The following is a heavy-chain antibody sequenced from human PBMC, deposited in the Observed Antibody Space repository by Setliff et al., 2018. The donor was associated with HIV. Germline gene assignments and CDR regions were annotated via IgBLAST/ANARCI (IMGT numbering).Heavy chain of an antibody. V-gene: IGHV1-3*03. CDR1: GYTFTSYA. CDR2: INAGNGNT. J-gene: IGHJ4*02. CDR3: ARELFVNYYDRSGYHTLGY. D-gene: IGHD3-22*01. Sequence: ASVKVSCKASGYTFTSYAMHWVRQAPGQRLEWMGWINAGNGNTKYSQEFQGRVTITRDTSASTAYMELGSLRSEDMAVYYCARELFVNYYDRSGYHTLGYWGQGTLVTVSS.